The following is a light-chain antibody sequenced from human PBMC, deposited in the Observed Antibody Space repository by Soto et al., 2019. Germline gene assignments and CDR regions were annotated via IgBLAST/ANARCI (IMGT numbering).Light chain of an antibody. Sequence: QSALTHPPSVSGSPGQSVTISCTGTSSDVGHYDRVSWYQQPPGTAPKLMIYEVTNRPSGVPDRFSGSKSGNTASLIISGLQAEDEADYYCSSYTTSSTYVFGPGTKLTVL. CDR1: SSDVGHYDR. J-gene: IGLJ1*01. V-gene: IGLV2-18*02. CDR3: SSYTTSSTYV. CDR2: EVT.